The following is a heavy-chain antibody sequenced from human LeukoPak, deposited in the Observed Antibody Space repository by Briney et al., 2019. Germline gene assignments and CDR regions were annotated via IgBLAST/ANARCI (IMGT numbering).Heavy chain of an antibody. V-gene: IGHV4-34*01. CDR3: ARVGKNCSSTRCYAEKVYYGMDV. Sequence: SETLSLTCAVYGGSFSGYYWSWIRQPPGKGLEWIGEINHSGSTNYNPSLKSRVTISVDTSKNQFSLKLSSVTAADTAVYYCARVGKNCSSTRCYAEKVYYGMDVWGQGTTVTVSS. CDR1: GGSFSGYY. J-gene: IGHJ6*02. D-gene: IGHD2-2*01. CDR2: INHSGST.